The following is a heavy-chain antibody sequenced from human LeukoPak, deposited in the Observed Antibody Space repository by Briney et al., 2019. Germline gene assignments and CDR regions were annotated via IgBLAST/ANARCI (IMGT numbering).Heavy chain of an antibody. CDR2: IYTSVST. V-gene: IGHV4-4*07. D-gene: IGHD4-23*01. Sequence: SQTLSLTCTVSGGSISSYYWSWIRQPAGKGLEWIGRIYTSVSTNYNPSLKSRVTMSVDTSKNQFSLKLSSVTAADTAVYYCARGGSIMVVTNWGQGTLVTVSS. CDR1: GGSISSYY. J-gene: IGHJ4*02. CDR3: ARGGSIMVVTN.